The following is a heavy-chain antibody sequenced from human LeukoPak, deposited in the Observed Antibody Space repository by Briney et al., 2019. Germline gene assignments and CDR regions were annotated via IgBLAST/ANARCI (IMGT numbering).Heavy chain of an antibody. CDR2: ISWNSGSI. Sequence: SLRLSCAASGFTPDDYAMHWVRQAPGKGLEWVSGISWNSGSIGYADSVKGRFTISRDNAKNSLYLQMNSLRAEDMALYYCAKDRDGYNFYYSDYWGQGTLVTVSS. V-gene: IGHV3-9*02. J-gene: IGHJ4*02. CDR3: AKDRDGYNFYYSDY. D-gene: IGHD5-24*01. CDR1: GFTPDDYA.